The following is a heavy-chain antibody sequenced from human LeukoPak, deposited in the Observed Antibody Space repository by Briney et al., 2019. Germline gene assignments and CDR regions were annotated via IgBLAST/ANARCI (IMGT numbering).Heavy chain of an antibody. CDR1: GFTFSTYR. J-gene: IGHJ4*02. Sequence: GGSLRLSCAASGFTFSTYRMSWVRQAPGKGLEWVANMRQDGGEIYYVDSVKGRFTISRDNAKSSLSLQMNGLRAEDTAVYYCARRVSGREKYFDYWGQGTLVTVSS. V-gene: IGHV3-7*01. CDR2: MRQDGGEI. CDR3: ARRVSGREKYFDY. D-gene: IGHD6-19*01.